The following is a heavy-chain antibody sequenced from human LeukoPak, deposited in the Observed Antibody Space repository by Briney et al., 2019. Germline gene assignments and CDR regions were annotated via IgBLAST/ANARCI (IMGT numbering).Heavy chain of an antibody. D-gene: IGHD5-12*01. V-gene: IGHV3-7*05. CDR3: ARPIVATNLDY. CDR2: IKQDGSEK. J-gene: IGHJ4*02. CDR1: GIPFSSFW. Sequence: GGSLRLSCAASGIPFSSFWMSWVRQAPGKGLEGVANIKQDGSEKYYVDSVKGRFTISRDNAKNSLYLQMSSLRAEDTAVYYCARPIVATNLDYWGQGTLVTVSS.